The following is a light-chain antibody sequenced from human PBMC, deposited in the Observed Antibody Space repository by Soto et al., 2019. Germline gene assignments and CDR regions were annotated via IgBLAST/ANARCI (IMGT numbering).Light chain of an antibody. J-gene: IGKJ1*01. CDR3: QQYDSSPLT. CDR2: GAS. V-gene: IGKV3-20*01. CDR1: ETVSSCY. Sequence: DIVLTQSPGTLSLSPGERATLSCRSSETVSSCYLAWYQKKAGQPPRLLIYGASSRATGIPDRFSGSGSGTDFTLTISRLEPEDFAVYYCQQYDSSPLTFGQGTKVDIK.